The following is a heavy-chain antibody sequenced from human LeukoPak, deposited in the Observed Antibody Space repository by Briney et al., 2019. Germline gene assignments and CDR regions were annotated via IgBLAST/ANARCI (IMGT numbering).Heavy chain of an antibody. D-gene: IGHD2-15*01. CDR2: INPNSGGT. CDR1: GYTFTGYY. J-gene: IGHJ4*02. V-gene: IGHV1-2*06. CDR3: ARGRRSGGSCYSDY. Sequence: ASVKVSCKASGYTFTGYYMHLVRQAPGQGLEWMGRINPNSGGTNYAQKFQGRVTMTRDTSISTAYMELSRLRSDDTAVYYCARGRRSGGSCYSDYWGQGTLVTVSS.